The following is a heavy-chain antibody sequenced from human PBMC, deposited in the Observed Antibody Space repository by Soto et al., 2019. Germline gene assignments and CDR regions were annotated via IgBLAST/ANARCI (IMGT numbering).Heavy chain of an antibody. V-gene: IGHV4-31*03. CDR2: VSPIGTP. Sequence: QVQLQESGPGLVKPSQTLSLTCTVSGDSVSGGYYWSWFRQRPRKGLEWIGYVSPIGTPYYSPSLNSRVSISIDTSKNQLSREVRSVTAADTAVYYCARDRGSYGMDVWGQGTTVTVSS. CDR1: GDSVSGGYY. CDR3: ARDRGSYGMDV. J-gene: IGHJ6*02.